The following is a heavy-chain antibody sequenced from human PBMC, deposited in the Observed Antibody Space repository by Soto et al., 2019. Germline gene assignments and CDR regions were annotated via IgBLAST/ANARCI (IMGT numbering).Heavy chain of an antibody. J-gene: IGHJ4*02. CDR3: AREVGYGDFSAALLD. V-gene: IGHV1-69*01. Sequence: VPLMQSGAEVKQPGSSVTVSCKASGGTFSSHSLNWVRQATGQGLEWMGGIITLFGTATYAQNFQGRVMITADQSTSTAYIDLNSLRSDDTAVYYCAREVGYGDFSAALLDWGQGTLGTVAS. CDR1: GGTFSSHS. CDR2: IITLFGTA. D-gene: IGHD4-17*01.